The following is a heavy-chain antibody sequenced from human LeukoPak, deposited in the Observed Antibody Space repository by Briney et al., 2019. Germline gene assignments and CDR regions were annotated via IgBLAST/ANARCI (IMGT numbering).Heavy chain of an antibody. D-gene: IGHD6-6*01. CDR1: GYTFTSYG. V-gene: IGHV1-18*01. Sequence: ASVKVSCKASGYTFTSYGISWVRQAPGQGLEWMGWISAYNGNTNYAQKPQGRVTMTTDTSTSTAYMELRSLRSDDTAVYYCARDGPTRWQLAVSLDYWGQGTLVTVSS. J-gene: IGHJ4*02. CDR3: ARDGPTRWQLAVSLDY. CDR2: ISAYNGNT.